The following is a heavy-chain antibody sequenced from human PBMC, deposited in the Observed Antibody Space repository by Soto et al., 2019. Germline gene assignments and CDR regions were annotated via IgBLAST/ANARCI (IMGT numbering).Heavy chain of an antibody. CDR1: GYTFTTYG. CDR3: ARVHRSGRLAY. J-gene: IGHJ4*02. CDR2: ISPNNGNT. V-gene: IGHV1-18*01. Sequence: GASVKVSCKASGYTFTTYGFNWVRQAPGHGPEWMGWISPNNGNTNYAQNFQGRVTMTTDTSTTTAYMELKSLTSDDTAVYYCARVHRSGRLAYWGQGTLVTVSS. D-gene: IGHD2-15*01.